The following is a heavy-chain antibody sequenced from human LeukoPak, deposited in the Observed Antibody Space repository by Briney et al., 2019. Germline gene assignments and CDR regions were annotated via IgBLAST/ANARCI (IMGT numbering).Heavy chain of an antibody. D-gene: IGHD6-6*01. J-gene: IGHJ5*02. V-gene: IGHV4-34*01. CDR2: INHSGST. CDR1: GGSFSGYY. Sequence: SETLSLTCGVYGGSFSGYYWSWIRQPPGKGLEWIGEINHSGSTNYNPSLKSRVTISVDTSKNQFSLKLSSVTAADTAVYYCARAVLIAAPDRDWFDPWGQGTLVTVSS. CDR3: ARAVLIAAPDRDWFDP.